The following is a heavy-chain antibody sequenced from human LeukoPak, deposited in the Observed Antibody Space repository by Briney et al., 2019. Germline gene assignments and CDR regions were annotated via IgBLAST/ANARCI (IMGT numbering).Heavy chain of an antibody. CDR3: ARDRASVTGTTWYNWFDP. Sequence: SETLSLTCTVSGDSVSGGSYYWNWIRQPPGKGLEWIEYLSYSGSTNYNPSLKSRVTISLDTSKNHFSLKLSSVTAADTAVYYCARDRASVTGTTWYNWFDPWGQGTLVTVSS. CDR1: GDSVSGGSYY. J-gene: IGHJ5*02. CDR2: LSYSGST. D-gene: IGHD1-14*01. V-gene: IGHV4-61*03.